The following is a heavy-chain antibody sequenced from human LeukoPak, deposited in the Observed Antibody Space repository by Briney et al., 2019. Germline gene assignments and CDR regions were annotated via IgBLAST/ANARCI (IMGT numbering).Heavy chain of an antibody. CDR1: GGSIRSYY. Sequence: SETLSLTCTVPGGSIRSYYWSWIRQPPGKGLEFIGYIYYTGRSTYNPSLKSRVAISVDTSKNQFSLNLNSVTAADTAVYFCARDRGILGVDRWGQGILVTVSS. J-gene: IGHJ5*02. D-gene: IGHD3-16*01. CDR3: ARDRGILGVDR. V-gene: IGHV4-59*01. CDR2: IYYTGRS.